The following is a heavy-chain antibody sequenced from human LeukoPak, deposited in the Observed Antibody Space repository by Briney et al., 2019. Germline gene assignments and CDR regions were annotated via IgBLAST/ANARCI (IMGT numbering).Heavy chain of an antibody. Sequence: PGGSLRLSCAASGFTFSSYAMSWVRQAPGKGLEWVSAISGSGGSTYYADSVKGRFTISRDNSKNTRYLQMNSLRAEDTAVYYCAKDRPIIAARREGNSLDYWGQGTLVTVSS. V-gene: IGHV3-23*01. CDR2: ISGSGGST. CDR3: AKDRPIIAARREGNSLDY. D-gene: IGHD6-6*01. J-gene: IGHJ4*02. CDR1: GFTFSSYA.